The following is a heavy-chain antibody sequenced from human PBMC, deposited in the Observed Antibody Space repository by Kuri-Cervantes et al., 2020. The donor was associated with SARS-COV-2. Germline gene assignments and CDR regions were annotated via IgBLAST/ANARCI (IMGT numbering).Heavy chain of an antibody. CDR2: IIPIFGTA. Sequence: SVNVSCKASGGTFSSYAISWVRQAPGQGLEWMGGIIPIFGTANYAQKFQGRVTITADKSTSTAYMELSSLRSEDTAVYYCASPGIAAANYYYYGMDVWGQGTTVTVSS. V-gene: IGHV1-69*06. J-gene: IGHJ6*02. CDR1: GGTFSSYA. CDR3: ASPGIAAANYYYYGMDV. D-gene: IGHD6-13*01.